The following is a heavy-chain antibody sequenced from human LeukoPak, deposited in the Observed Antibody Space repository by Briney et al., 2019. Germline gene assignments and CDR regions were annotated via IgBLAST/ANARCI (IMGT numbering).Heavy chain of an antibody. J-gene: IGHJ4*02. CDR2: IYYSGST. CDR1: GVSISSSNYY. D-gene: IGHD5-24*01. Sequence: SSETLSLTCSVSGVSISSSNYYWGWIRQPPGKGLEWIGSIYYSGSTYSNPSLKSRVTVSVDTSRNQFSLKLSSVTAADTAVYYCARDGRDGYNPYYFDYWGQGTLVTVSS. CDR3: ARDGRDGYNPYYFDY. V-gene: IGHV4-39*07.